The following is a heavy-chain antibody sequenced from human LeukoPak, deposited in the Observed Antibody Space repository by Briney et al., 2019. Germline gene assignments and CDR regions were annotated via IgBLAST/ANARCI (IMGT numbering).Heavy chain of an antibody. V-gene: IGHV5-51*01. CDR2: IYPGDSDI. D-gene: IGHD6-19*01. Sequence: GESLKISCQGSGYRSSTYWRGWVRQMPGKGLEWLGIIYPGDSDIRYSTLFQGQVTISDDKSISHSFLQWSSLKASDTAMYYCATGYNSDRGSFEIWGQGTMVTVSS. CDR1: GYRSSTYW. J-gene: IGHJ3*02. CDR3: ATGYNSDRGSFEI.